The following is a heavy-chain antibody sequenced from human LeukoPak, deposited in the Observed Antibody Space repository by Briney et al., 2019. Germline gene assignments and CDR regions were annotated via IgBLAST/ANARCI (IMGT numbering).Heavy chain of an antibody. CDR2: INAGNGNT. CDR3: ARDPLSSWTRYYYYYGMDV. J-gene: IGHJ6*02. V-gene: IGHV1-3*01. D-gene: IGHD6-13*01. Sequence: ASVKVSCKASGYTFTSYAMHWVRQAPGQRLEWMGWINAGNGNTKYSQKFQGRVTITRDTSASTAYMELSSLRSEDTAVYYCARDPLSSWTRYYYYYGMDVWGQGTTVTVSS. CDR1: GYTFTSYA.